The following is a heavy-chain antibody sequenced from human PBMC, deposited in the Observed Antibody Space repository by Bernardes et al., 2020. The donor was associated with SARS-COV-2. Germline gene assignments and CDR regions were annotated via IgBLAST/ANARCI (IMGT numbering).Heavy chain of an antibody. CDR2: IYYSGRT. J-gene: IGHJ4*02. V-gene: IGHV4-39*01. CDR3: ARLSHFDFWTGFGGDFDY. Sequence: SETLSLTCTVSGGSISNANSYWGWIRQPPGKGLEWIGSIYYSGRTYYNPSLKSRVIMSVEKSKNQFSVRLNSVTAADTAVYYCARLSHFDFWTGFGGDFDYWGQGILVTVSS. CDR1: GGSISNANSY. D-gene: IGHD3-3*01.